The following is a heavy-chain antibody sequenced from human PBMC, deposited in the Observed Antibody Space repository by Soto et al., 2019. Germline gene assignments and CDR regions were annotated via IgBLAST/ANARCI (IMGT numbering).Heavy chain of an antibody. CDR1: GFTFSSYA. CDR2: ISYDGSNK. D-gene: IGHD3-10*01. J-gene: IGHJ4*02. V-gene: IGHV3-30-3*01. Sequence: GESLKISCAASGFTFSSYAMHWVRQAPGKGLEWVAVISYDGSNKYYADSVKGRFTISRDNSKNTLYLQMNSLRAEDTAVYYCARDPSGSYYFDYWGQGTLVTVSS. CDR3: ARDPSGSYYFDY.